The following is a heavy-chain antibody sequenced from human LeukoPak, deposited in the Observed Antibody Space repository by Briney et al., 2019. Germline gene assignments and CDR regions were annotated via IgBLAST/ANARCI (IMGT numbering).Heavy chain of an antibody. CDR3: ARERAKGYCSGGSCSDYYYGMDV. D-gene: IGHD2-15*01. CDR2: IIPILGIA. CDR1: GGTFSSYA. J-gene: IGHJ6*02. Sequence: SVKVSCKASGGTFSSYAISWVRQAPGQGLEWMGWIIPILGIANYAQKFQGRVTITADKSTSTAYMELSSLRSEDTAVYYCARERAKGYCSGGSCSDYYYGMDVWGQGTTVTVSS. V-gene: IGHV1-69*10.